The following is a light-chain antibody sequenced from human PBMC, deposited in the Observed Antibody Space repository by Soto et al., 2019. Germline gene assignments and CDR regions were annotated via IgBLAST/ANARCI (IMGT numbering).Light chain of an antibody. Sequence: LTQPASVSGSPGQSITISCTGTSSDVGGYNYVSWYQQHPGKGPKLMIYEVSNRPSGVSNRFSGSKSGNTATLTISGLQAEDEADYYCSSYTSTTTRVFGTGTKVTV. CDR1: SSDVGGYNY. J-gene: IGLJ1*01. CDR2: EVS. CDR3: SSYTSTTTRV. V-gene: IGLV2-14*03.